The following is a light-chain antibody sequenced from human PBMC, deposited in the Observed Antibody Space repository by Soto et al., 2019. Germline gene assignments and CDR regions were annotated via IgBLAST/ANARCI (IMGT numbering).Light chain of an antibody. Sequence: QSALTQPASVSGSPGQSITISCTGTSSDVGGYNFVSWYQQHPGKAPKLMIFEVSKRPSGVPDRFSGSKSGSTASLTVSGLQAEDEADYYCSSYAGNNIYYVFGTGTKVTVL. CDR2: EVS. CDR3: SSYAGNNIYYV. V-gene: IGLV2-8*01. J-gene: IGLJ1*01. CDR1: SSDVGGYNF.